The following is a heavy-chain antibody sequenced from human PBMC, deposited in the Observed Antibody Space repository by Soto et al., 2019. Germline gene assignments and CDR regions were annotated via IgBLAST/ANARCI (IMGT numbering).Heavy chain of an antibody. V-gene: IGHV1-69*06. D-gene: IGHD2-15*01. CDR1: GGTFSSYA. Sequence: QVQLVQSGAEVKKPGSSVKVSCKASGGTFSSYAISWVRQAPGQGLEWMGGIIPSFGTANYAQKFQGRVTITAHKSTRAAYKELSSLRYEDTAVYYCARERVYCSGGSCYPGWFDPWGQGTLVTVSS. CDR2: IIPSFGTA. J-gene: IGHJ5*02. CDR3: ARERVYCSGGSCYPGWFDP.